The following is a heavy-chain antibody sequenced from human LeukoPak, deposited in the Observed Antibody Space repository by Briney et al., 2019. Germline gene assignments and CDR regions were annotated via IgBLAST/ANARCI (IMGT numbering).Heavy chain of an antibody. CDR3: AREVNGVDY. V-gene: IGHV3-21*01. CDR1: GFTFSSFA. CDR2: ISSSSSHI. D-gene: IGHD3-22*01. Sequence: GGSLRLSCAASGFTFSSFAMNWVRQAPGKGLEWISSISSSSSHIYYVDSVKGRFTITRDNAKTSLFLQMNSLRAEDTAVYYCAREVNGVDYWGQGTLVTVSS. J-gene: IGHJ4*02.